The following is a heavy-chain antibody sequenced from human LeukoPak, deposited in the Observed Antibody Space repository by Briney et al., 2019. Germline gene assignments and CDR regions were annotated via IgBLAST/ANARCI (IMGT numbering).Heavy chain of an antibody. J-gene: IGHJ4*02. D-gene: IGHD6-19*01. CDR3: ARDLVAVAAPFDY. CDR2: VSAYNGQI. Sequence: ASVKVSCKGSGYTFCTYAISWVRQAPGQGLEWMGWVSAYNGQISYAQKFQGRVTMTTDTSTSTGYMDLKGLRSDDTAVYYCARDLVAVAAPFDYWGQGTLVTVSS. V-gene: IGHV1-18*04. CDR1: GYTFCTYA.